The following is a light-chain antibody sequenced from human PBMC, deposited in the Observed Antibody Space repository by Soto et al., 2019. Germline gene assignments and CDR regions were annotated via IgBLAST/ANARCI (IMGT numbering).Light chain of an antibody. V-gene: IGKV3-20*01. CDR1: QSVRSTY. CDR3: QQYGAYPLT. Sequence: EIVLTQSPGTLSLSPGERATLSCRVSQSVRSTYLAWYQRKPGLAPRLLIFGVSNRATGIPDRFSGSGSGTDFTLTISRLEPEDFAVYYCQQYGAYPLTFGGGTRVEIK. CDR2: GVS. J-gene: IGKJ4*01.